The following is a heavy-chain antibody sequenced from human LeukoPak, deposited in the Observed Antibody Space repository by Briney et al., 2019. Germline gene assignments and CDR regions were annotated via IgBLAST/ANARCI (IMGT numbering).Heavy chain of an antibody. CDR1: GFTYSSYW. V-gene: IGHV3-7*04. CDR2: IKQDGSEK. Sequence: GGSLRLSCAASGFTYSSYWMSWVRQAPGKGLEWVANIKQDGSEKYYVDSVKGRFTISRDNAKNSLYLQMNSLRAEDTAVYCCARVYSGYEDFDYWGQGTLVTVSS. J-gene: IGHJ4*02. D-gene: IGHD5-12*01. CDR3: ARVYSGYEDFDY.